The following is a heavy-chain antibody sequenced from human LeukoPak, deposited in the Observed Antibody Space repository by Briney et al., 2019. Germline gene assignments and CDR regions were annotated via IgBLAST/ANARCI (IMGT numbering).Heavy chain of an antibody. CDR2: ISSSSYI. V-gene: IGHV3-21*01. J-gene: IGHJ3*02. D-gene: IGHD4-17*01. CDR3: AREKDYVDAFDI. CDR1: GFTFSSYS. Sequence: GGSLRLSCAASGFTFSSYSMNWVRQAPGKGLEWVSSISSSSYIYYADSVKGRFTISRDNAKNSLYLQMNSLRAEDTAVYYCAREKDYVDAFDIWGQGTMVTVSS.